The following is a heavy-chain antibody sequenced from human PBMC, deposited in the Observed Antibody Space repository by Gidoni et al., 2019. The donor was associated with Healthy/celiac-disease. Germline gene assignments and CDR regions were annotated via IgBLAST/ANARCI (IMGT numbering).Heavy chain of an antibody. CDR1: GFTFSNAW. V-gene: IGHV3-15*01. D-gene: IGHD3-22*01. CDR3: TTDLNYYDSSGSFDY. CDR2: IKSKTDGGTT. J-gene: IGHJ4*02. Sequence: EVQLVESGGGVVKPGGSLRLSCAASGFTFSNAWMSWVRQAPGKGLEWVGRIKSKTDGGTTDYAAPVKGRFTISRDDSKNTLYLQMNSLKTEDTAVYYCTTDLNYYDSSGSFDYWGQGTLVTVSS.